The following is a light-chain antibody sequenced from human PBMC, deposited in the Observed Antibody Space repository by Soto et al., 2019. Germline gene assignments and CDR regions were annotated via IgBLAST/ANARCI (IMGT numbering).Light chain of an antibody. V-gene: IGKV3-15*01. J-gene: IGKJ3*01. CDR1: QSLSRN. CDR2: GAS. CDR3: QRYSYRPPAFT. Sequence: EILMTQSPATLSVSPGERATLSCRASQSLSRNLAWYQQKPGQAPRLLIYGASTRASGVPARFSGSGSGTEFHLTTSSLQSEDFALYSCQRYSYRPPAFTFGPGTKVD.